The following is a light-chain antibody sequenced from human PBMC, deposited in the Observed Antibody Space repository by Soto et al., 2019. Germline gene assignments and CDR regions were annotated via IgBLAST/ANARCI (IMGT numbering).Light chain of an antibody. Sequence: EIVMTQSPATLSVSPGERATLSCRASQSFGSNLAWYQQKPGQAPRLLIYGASTRATGIPARFSGSGSGTEFTLTISSLQSEDFAVYYCQQYNNWPWTFGQGTKVDIK. V-gene: IGKV3-15*01. CDR3: QQYNNWPWT. CDR1: QSFGSN. J-gene: IGKJ1*01. CDR2: GAS.